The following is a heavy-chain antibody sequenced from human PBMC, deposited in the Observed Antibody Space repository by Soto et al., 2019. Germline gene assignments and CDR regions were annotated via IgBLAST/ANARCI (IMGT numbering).Heavy chain of an antibody. V-gene: IGHV1-18*01. CDR2: ISAYNGNT. CDR3: ARAGETTRGYSYGYSARSRPEKYNWFDP. D-gene: IGHD5-18*01. CDR1: GYTFTSYG. Sequence: GASVKVSCKASGYTFTSYGISWVRQAPGQGLEWMGWISAYNGNTNYAQKLQGRVTMTTDTSTSTAYMELRSLRSDDTAVYYCARAGETTRGYSYGYSARSRPEKYNWFDPWGQGTLVTVSS. J-gene: IGHJ5*02.